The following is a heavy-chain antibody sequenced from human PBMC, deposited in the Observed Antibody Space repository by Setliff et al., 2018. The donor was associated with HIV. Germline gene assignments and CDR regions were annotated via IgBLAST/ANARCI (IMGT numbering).Heavy chain of an antibody. Sequence: SGGSLRLSCAASGFTFSSYWMHWVRQAPGKGLVWVSRVNSDGSSKTYADSVKDRFTISRDNAKNSLYLRMTSLRAEDTAVYYCAKGGSSSWYMFDYWGQGTLVTVSS. CDR2: VNSDGSSK. CDR1: GFTFSSYW. J-gene: IGHJ4*02. D-gene: IGHD6-13*01. V-gene: IGHV3-74*01. CDR3: AKGGSSSWYMFDY.